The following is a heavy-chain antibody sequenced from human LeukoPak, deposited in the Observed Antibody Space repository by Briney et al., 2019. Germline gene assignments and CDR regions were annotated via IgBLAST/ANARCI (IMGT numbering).Heavy chain of an antibody. CDR3: ARRYYGSGTVFGLDY. D-gene: IGHD3-10*01. V-gene: IGHV4-34*01. CDR2: INHSGST. CDR1: GGSFSGYY. J-gene: IGHJ4*02. Sequence: SETLSLTCAVYGGSFSGYYWSWIRQPPGKGLEWIGEINHSGSTNYNPSLKSRVTISVDTSKNQFSLELSSVTAADTAVCYCARRYYGSGTVFGLDYWGQGTLVTVSS.